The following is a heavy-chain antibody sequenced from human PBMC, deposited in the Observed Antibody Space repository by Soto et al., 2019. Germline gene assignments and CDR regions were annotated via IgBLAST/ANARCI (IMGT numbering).Heavy chain of an antibody. V-gene: IGHV1-18*04. CDR2: ISAYNGNT. CDR1: GYTFTSYG. CDR3: ARPIPYYDFWSGYCTTEYNWFDP. Sequence: ASVKVSCKASGYTFTSYGISWVRQAPGQGLEWMGWISAYNGNTNYAQKLQGRVTMTTDTSTSTAYMELRSLRSDDTAVYYCARPIPYYDFWSGYCTTEYNWFDPWGQGTLVTVSS. J-gene: IGHJ5*02. D-gene: IGHD3-3*01.